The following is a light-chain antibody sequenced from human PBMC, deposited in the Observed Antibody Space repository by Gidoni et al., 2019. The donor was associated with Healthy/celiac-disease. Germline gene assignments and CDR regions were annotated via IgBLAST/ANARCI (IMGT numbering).Light chain of an antibody. CDR3: QQYNSYSRT. CDR2: KAS. Sequence: DIEMNQAPSTLSASVGDRVTITCRASQSISSWLAWYQQKPGKAPKLLIYKASSLESGVPSRFSGSGSGTEFTLTISSLHPDDFATYYCQQYNSYSRTFGQGTKVEIK. V-gene: IGKV1-5*03. J-gene: IGKJ1*01. CDR1: QSISSW.